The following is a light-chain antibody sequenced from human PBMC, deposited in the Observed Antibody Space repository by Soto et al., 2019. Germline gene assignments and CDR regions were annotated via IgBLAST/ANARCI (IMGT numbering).Light chain of an antibody. J-gene: IGKJ2*01. CDR1: RSISHY. CDR3: HQSYNMPHT. V-gene: IGKV1-39*01. CDR2: AAS. Sequence: DIPMTQSPSSLSASVGDRVTITCRSSRSISHYLNWYQLIPGKAPKVLISAASRLQNGVPSRFSGSGSGRDFTLTVSKLQPEDFVTYSCHQSYNMPHTFGQGTKLEI.